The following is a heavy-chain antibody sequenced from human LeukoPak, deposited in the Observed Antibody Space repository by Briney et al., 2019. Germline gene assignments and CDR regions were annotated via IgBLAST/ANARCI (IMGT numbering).Heavy chain of an antibody. D-gene: IGHD3-16*01. CDR3: ARDALSIMITFGGVHFDY. V-gene: IGHV1-2*02. CDR1: GYTFTGYY. J-gene: IGHJ4*02. Sequence: VASVKVSCKASGYTFTGYYMHWVRQAPGQGLEWMGWINPNSGGTNYAQKFQGRVTMTRDTSISTAYMELSRLRSDDTAVYYCARDALSIMITFGGVHFDYWGQGTLVTVSS. CDR2: INPNSGGT.